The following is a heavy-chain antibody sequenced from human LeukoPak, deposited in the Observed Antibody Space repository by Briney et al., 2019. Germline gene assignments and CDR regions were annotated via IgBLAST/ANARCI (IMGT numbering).Heavy chain of an antibody. J-gene: IGHJ6*03. Sequence: GGSLRLSCEASGFTFSSYWMSWVRQAPGKGLEWVANIKQDGSEKYYVDSVKGRFTISRDNAKNSLFLQMNSLRAEDTAVYYCARLIVVVPAAMGYYMDVWGKGTTVTVSS. D-gene: IGHD2-2*01. CDR2: IKQDGSEK. CDR3: ARLIVVVPAAMGYYMDV. V-gene: IGHV3-7*01. CDR1: GFTFSSYW.